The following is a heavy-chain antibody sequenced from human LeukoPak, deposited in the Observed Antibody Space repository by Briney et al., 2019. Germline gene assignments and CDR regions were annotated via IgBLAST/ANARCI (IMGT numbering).Heavy chain of an antibody. CDR3: TTDTWYSAGH. V-gene: IGHV3-7*03. J-gene: IGHJ4*02. D-gene: IGHD2-15*01. CDR1: GFTFGSYA. Sequence: GGSLRLSCAASGFTFGSYAMNWVRQAPGKGLEWVAIIKKDGSEKYYVDSMKGRFTISRDNAKNSLFLQMNSLRAEDTAIYYCTTDTWYSAGHWGQGTLVTVSS. CDR2: IKKDGSEK.